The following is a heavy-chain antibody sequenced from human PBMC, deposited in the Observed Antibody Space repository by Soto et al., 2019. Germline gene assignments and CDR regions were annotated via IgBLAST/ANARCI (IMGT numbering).Heavy chain of an antibody. V-gene: IGHV1-58*01. CDR1: GFTFTSSA. D-gene: IGHD3-3*01. CDR3: AARLRFLEWSGMDV. J-gene: IGHJ6*02. Sequence: SCKASGFTFTSSAVQWVRQARGQRLEWIGWIVVGSGNTNYAQKFQERVTITRDMSTSTAYMELSSLRSEDTAVYYCAARLRFLEWSGMDVWGQGTTVTVSS. CDR2: IVVGSGNT.